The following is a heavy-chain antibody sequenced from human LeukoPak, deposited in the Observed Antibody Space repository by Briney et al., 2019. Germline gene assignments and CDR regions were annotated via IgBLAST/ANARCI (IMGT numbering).Heavy chain of an antibody. CDR1: GGSISSSSYY. Sequence: PSEALSLTCTVSGGSISSSSYYWGWIRQPPGKGLEWIGSIYYSGSTYYNPSLKSRVTISVDTSKHQFSLKLSSVTAADTAVYYCARPESYYYGSGSHPNWFDPWGQGTLVTVSS. J-gene: IGHJ5*02. V-gene: IGHV4-39*01. D-gene: IGHD3-10*01. CDR2: IYYSGST. CDR3: ARPESYYYGSGSHPNWFDP.